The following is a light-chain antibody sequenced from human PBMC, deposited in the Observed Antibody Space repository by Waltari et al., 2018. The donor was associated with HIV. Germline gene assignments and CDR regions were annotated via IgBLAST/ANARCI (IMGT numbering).Light chain of an antibody. CDR3: QSYDQTIPCV. J-gene: IGLJ1*01. Sequence: NFVLTQPHSVSESPGKTVTISCARSSGNIANKHVQWYQQRPGSAPTPVIYEDTQRPSGVPDRFAGSIDTSSNSASLTIYELKTEDEADYYCQSYDQTIPCVFGTGTRLTVL. V-gene: IGLV6-57*03. CDR2: EDT. CDR1: SGNIANKH.